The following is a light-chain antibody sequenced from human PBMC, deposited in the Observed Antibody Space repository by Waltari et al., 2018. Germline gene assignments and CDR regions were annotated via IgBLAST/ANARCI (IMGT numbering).Light chain of an antibody. CDR3: QQYGSSPRT. CDR1: QSVSSSY. Sequence: IALTQSPGTLSLSPGERATLSCRASQSVSSSYLAWYQQKPGQAPRLLIYGASSRATGIPDRFSGSWSGTDFTLTISRLEPEDFAVYYCQQYGSSPRTFGQGTKVEIK. J-gene: IGKJ1*01. CDR2: GAS. V-gene: IGKV3-20*01.